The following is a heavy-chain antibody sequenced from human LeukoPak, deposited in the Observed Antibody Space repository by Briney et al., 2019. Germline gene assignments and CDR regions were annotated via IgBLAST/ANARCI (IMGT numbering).Heavy chain of an antibody. Sequence: SETLSLTCTVPGGSISSSSYYWGWIRQPPGKGLEWIGSIYYSGSTYYSPSLKSRVTISVDTSKNQFSLKLSSVTAADTAVYYCARVLPYDILTGYYKGDNGFDPWGQGTLVTVSS. CDR3: ARVLPYDILTGYYKGDNGFDP. CDR2: IYYSGST. V-gene: IGHV4-39*07. J-gene: IGHJ5*02. CDR1: GGSISSSSYY. D-gene: IGHD3-9*01.